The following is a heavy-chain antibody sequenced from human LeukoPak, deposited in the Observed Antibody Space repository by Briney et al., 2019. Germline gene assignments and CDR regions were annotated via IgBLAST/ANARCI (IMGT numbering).Heavy chain of an antibody. CDR2: ISSSGSPI. V-gene: IGHV3-48*03. J-gene: IGHJ4*02. D-gene: IGHD6-19*01. CDR1: RFTFDDYA. Sequence: QTGRSLRLSCAASRFTFDDYAMHWVRQAPGKGLEWVSYISSSGSPIHYAESVKGRFTISRDNAKNSLYLQMNSLRAEDTAVYYCARSLRQWLVARRGGIDYWGQGTLVTVSS. CDR3: ARSLRQWLVARRGGIDY.